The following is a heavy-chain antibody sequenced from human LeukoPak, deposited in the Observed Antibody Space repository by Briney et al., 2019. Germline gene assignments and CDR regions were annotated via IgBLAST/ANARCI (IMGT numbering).Heavy chain of an antibody. V-gene: IGHV4-34*01. CDR3: ARGPRGGGITFDY. CDR1: GGSFSGYY. Sequence: TSSETLSLTCAVYGGSFSGYYWSWIRQPPEKGLEWIGEINHSGSTNYNPSLKSRVTISVDTSKNQFSLKLSSVTAADTAVYYCARGPRGGGITFDYWGQGTLVTLSS. D-gene: IGHD2-15*01. J-gene: IGHJ4*02. CDR2: INHSGST.